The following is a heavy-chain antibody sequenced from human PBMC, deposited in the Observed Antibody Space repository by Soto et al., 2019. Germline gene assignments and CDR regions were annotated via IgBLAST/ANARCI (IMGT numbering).Heavy chain of an antibody. CDR2: IYTGGST. J-gene: IGHJ5*02. D-gene: IGHD1-1*01. Sequence: GGSLRLSCAASGFSVSSNYMSWVRQAPGKGLEWVSVIYTGGSTYYADSVKGRFTISRGNSKNTLYLQMNSLRVEDTAVYYCARSINWPDWFDPWGQGILVTVSS. CDR1: GFSVSSNY. V-gene: IGHV3-53*01. CDR3: ARSINWPDWFDP.